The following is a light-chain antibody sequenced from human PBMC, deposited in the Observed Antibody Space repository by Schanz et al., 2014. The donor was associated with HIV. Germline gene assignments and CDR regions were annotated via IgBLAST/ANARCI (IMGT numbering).Light chain of an antibody. V-gene: IGKV1-5*03. CDR2: QAS. J-gene: IGKJ2*01. CDR3: QQYDSNSYT. Sequence: IQMTQSPSTVSTSVGDRVTITCRASQTIGRLLAWYQQKPGRAPKLLIYQASILETGVPSRFSGSGSGTSFTLTITSLQPDDFATYYCQQYDSNSYTFGQGTKMEIK. CDR1: QTIGRL.